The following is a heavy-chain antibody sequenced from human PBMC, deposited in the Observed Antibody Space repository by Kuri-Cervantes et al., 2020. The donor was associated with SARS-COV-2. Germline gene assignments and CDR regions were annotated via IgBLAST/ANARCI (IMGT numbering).Heavy chain of an antibody. Sequence: GGSLRLSCAASTFTFNNYALIWVRQAPGKGLEWVSSISLPGGDTNYADSVKGRFTISRDNSKDTLYLQMHSLRAEDTAVYYCASVSTMGVSLDWGQGTLVTVSS. CDR3: ASVSTMGVSLD. V-gene: IGHV3-23*01. J-gene: IGHJ4*02. CDR2: ISLPGGDT. CDR1: TFTFNNYA. D-gene: IGHD5-24*01.